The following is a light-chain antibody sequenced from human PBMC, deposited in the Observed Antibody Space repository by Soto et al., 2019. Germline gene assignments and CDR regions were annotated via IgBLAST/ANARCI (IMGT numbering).Light chain of an antibody. V-gene: IGKV1-39*01. CDR3: QLASDTLWT. J-gene: IGKJ1*01. Sequence: GVPSRFSAGGSGTDFTLTISSLQPEDFATYYCQLASDTLWTFGQGTKVEVK.